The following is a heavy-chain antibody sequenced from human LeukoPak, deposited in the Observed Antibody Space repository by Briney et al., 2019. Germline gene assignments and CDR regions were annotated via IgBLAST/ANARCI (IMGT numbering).Heavy chain of an antibody. D-gene: IGHD4-17*01. V-gene: IGHV3-30*02. J-gene: IGHJ6*03. Sequence: DSVKGRFTISRDNSKNTLYLQMNSLRAEDTAVYYCAKSTVTVYYYMDVWGKGTTVTVSS. CDR3: AKSTVTVYYYMDV.